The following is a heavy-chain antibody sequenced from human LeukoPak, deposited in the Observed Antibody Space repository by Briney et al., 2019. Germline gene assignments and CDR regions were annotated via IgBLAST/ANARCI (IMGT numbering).Heavy chain of an antibody. CDR3: ARDPINVVVVADYHYGMDV. CDR1: GGTFSSYA. D-gene: IGHD2-15*01. Sequence: ASVKVSCKASGGTFSSYAISWVRQAPGQGLEWMGRIIPIFGIANYAQKFQGRVTITADKSTSTAYMELSSLRSEDTAVYYCARDPINVVVVADYHYGMDVWGQGTTVTVSS. CDR2: IIPIFGIA. J-gene: IGHJ6*02. V-gene: IGHV1-69*04.